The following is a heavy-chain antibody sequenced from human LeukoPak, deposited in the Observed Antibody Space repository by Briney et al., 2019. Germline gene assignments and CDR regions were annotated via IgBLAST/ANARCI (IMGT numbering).Heavy chain of an antibody. CDR2: INPNTGVT. D-gene: IGHD3-10*01. Sequence: ASVKVSCKASGYTFTGYYFHWVRQAPGQGLEWMGWINPNTGVTNYAQNFQGRVTMTRDTSITTAYMDLSRLRSDDTAVYFCARDSVSMFRGSIIPSFDYWGQGTLVTVSS. CDR1: GYTFTGYY. V-gene: IGHV1-2*02. CDR3: ARDSVSMFRGSIIPSFDY. J-gene: IGHJ4*02.